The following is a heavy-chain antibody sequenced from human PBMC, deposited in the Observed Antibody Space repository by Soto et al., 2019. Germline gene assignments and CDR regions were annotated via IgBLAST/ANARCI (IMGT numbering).Heavy chain of an antibody. J-gene: IGHJ3*02. CDR1: GGSFSGYY. Sequence: ASETLSLTCAVYGGSFSGYYWSWTRQPPGKGLDWIGEINDSGSTNYNPSLKSRVTISVDTSRSQFSLKLSSVTAADTAVYYCARRGDYFDSSGDALDIWGQGTMVTVSS. V-gene: IGHV4-34*01. D-gene: IGHD3-22*01. CDR2: INDSGST. CDR3: ARRGDYFDSSGDALDI.